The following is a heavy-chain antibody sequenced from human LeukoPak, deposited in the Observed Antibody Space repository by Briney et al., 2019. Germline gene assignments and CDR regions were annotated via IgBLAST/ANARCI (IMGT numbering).Heavy chain of an antibody. Sequence: GASVKVSCKASGYTFTNYDINWVRQATGQGLEWMGWMNPNSGDTGYAEKFQGRVTMTRDTSTNTAYMELTSLTSDDTAIFYCARTGMGGNVWIDSWGQGTLVTVPS. D-gene: IGHD1-26*01. CDR2: MNPNSGDT. CDR1: GYTFTNYD. V-gene: IGHV1-8*01. J-gene: IGHJ5*01. CDR3: ARTGMGGNVWIDS.